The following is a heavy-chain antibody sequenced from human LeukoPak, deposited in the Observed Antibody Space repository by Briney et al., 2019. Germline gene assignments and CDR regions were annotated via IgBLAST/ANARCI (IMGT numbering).Heavy chain of an antibody. D-gene: IGHD2/OR15-2a*01. V-gene: IGHV4-59*08. Sequence: SETLSLTWSPSGASLGDYSCSWRRQPPGKRLEWIGNIFYRGSTNYDPSFKSRVSLSMDMSKSQFSLKMTSMTAADTACYNYVTFITGYFDYWGQGELVIVSS. CDR1: GASLGDYS. CDR3: VTFITGYFDY. J-gene: IGHJ4*02. CDR2: IFYRGST.